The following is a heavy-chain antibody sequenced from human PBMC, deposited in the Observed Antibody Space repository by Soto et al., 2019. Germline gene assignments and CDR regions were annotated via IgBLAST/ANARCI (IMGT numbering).Heavy chain of an antibody. D-gene: IGHD3-10*02. J-gene: IGHJ4*02. CDR2: IYPGDSDT. CDR3: ARGAMLGVALRYFDY. Sequence: EVQLVQSGGEVKKPGESLKISCKGSGYSFTSYWIGWVRQMPRKGLEWMGIIYPGDSDTRYSPSFQGQVTISADKSISTAYLQWSSLKASDTAMYYCARGAMLGVALRYFDYWGQGTLVTVSS. V-gene: IGHV5-51*01. CDR1: GYSFTSYW.